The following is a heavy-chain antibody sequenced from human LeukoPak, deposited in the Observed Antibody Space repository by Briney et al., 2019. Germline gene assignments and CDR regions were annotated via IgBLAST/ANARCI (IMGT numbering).Heavy chain of an antibody. CDR2: MNPNSGNT. J-gene: IGHJ4*02. V-gene: IGHV1-8*01. CDR3: ARGAPGSYCSGGSCPYFDY. Sequence: ASVRVSCKASGYTFTSYDINWVRQATGQGLKWMGWMNPNSGNTGYAQKFQGRVTMTRNTSISTAYMELSSLGSEDTAVYYCARGAPGSYCSGGSCPYFDYWGQGTLVAVSS. CDR1: GYTFTSYD. D-gene: IGHD2-15*01.